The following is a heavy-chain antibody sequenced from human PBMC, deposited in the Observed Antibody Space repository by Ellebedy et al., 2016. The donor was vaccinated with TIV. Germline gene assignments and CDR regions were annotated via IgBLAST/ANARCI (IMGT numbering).Heavy chain of an antibody. D-gene: IGHD6-13*01. V-gene: IGHV3-23*01. J-gene: IGHJ4*02. CDR3: ARERQLVPFDY. CDR1: GFPFGRSA. Sequence: GGSLRLXXVASGFPFGRSAMTWVRQAPGKGLEWVSTISGGGGRTYYADSVKGRFTVSRDNPRGTSYLQMNSLRAEDTAVYYCARERQLVPFDYWGQGTLVTVSS. CDR2: ISGGGGRT.